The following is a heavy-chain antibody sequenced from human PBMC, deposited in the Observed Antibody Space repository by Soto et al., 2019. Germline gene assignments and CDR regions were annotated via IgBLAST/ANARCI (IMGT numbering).Heavy chain of an antibody. CDR1: GFIFNAYA. V-gene: IGHV3-23*01. J-gene: IGHJ4*02. Sequence: EVQLLKSGGGLVQPGGSLRLSCAASGFIFNAYAMTWVRQAPGKGLEWVSAIGGSGGNTYYAASVKGRFTISRDNSKDTVDLEMNRLRVDDTAVYFCARVASDYINSADHWGQGILVTVSS. D-gene: IGHD4-4*01. CDR2: IGGSGGNT. CDR3: ARVASDYINSADH.